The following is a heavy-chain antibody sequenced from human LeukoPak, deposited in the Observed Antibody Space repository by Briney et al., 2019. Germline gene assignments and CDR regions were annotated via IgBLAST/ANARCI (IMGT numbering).Heavy chain of an antibody. CDR1: GFTFSSYG. D-gene: IGHD1-20*01. CDR2: IRYDGNNK. V-gene: IGHV3-30*02. J-gene: IGHJ5*02. Sequence: AGGSLRLSCAASGFTFSSYGMHWVRQAPGKGLEWVTFIRYDGNNKYYADSVKGRFTISRDNSKNTLYLQMNSLRPEDTAVYYCASAITGTWGQGTLVTVSS. CDR3: ASAITGT.